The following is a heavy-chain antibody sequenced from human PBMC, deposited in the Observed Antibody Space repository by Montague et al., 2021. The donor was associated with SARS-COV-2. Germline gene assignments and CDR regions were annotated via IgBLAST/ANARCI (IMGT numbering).Heavy chain of an antibody. D-gene: IGHD3-10*01. CDR2: MHFTGKT. CDR3: ARDRFDFGAGRQGTIDF. CDR1: GGSFTNHY. Sequence: SETLSLTCAVYGGSFTNHYWSWIRQPAGKGLEWIGRMHFTGKTNFSPFFSSRLTMSADTSKNQFSLKLTSVTAADTAIYFCARDRFDFGAGRQGTIDFWGQGTLVTVSS. J-gene: IGHJ4*02. V-gene: IGHV4-4*07.